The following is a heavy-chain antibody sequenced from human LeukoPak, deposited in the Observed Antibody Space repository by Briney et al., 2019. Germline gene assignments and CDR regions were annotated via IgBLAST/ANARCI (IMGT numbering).Heavy chain of an antibody. V-gene: IGHV1-69*13. CDR1: GGTFSSYA. CDR3: ARDRYYDILTGYYFWFDP. Sequence: SVKVSCKASGGTFSSYAISWVRQAPGQGLEWMGGIIPIFGTANYAQKFQGRVTITADESTSTAYMELSSLRSEDTAAYYCARDRYYDILTGYYFWFDPWGQGTLVTVSS. J-gene: IGHJ5*02. CDR2: IIPIFGTA. D-gene: IGHD3-9*01.